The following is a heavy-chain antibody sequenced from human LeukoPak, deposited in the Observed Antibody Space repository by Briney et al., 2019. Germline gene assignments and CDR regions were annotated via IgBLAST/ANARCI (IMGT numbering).Heavy chain of an antibody. CDR2: IRYDGSNE. V-gene: IGHV3-30*02. D-gene: IGHD3-16*02. CDR1: GFTFSSYG. CDR3: AKGVSNYVFYDYVWGSYRSVYFDY. J-gene: IGHJ4*02. Sequence: PGGSLRLSCAASGFTFSSYGMHWLRQAPGKGLEWVAFIRYDGSNEYYADSVKGRFTISRDNSKNTLSLQMTSLRAEGTAVYYCAKGVSNYVFYDYVWGSYRSVYFDYWGQGTPVTVSS.